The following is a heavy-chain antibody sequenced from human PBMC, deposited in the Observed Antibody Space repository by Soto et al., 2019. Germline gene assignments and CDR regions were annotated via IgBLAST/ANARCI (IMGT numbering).Heavy chain of an antibody. CDR2: ISSSSSTI. D-gene: IGHD3-9*01. CDR1: GFTFSSYS. CDR3: ARDFTLRYFDWLPTIPPDDAFDI. V-gene: IGHV3-48*02. J-gene: IGHJ3*02. Sequence: GGSLRLSCAASGFTFSSYSMNWVRQAPGKGLEWVSYISSSSSTIYYADSVKGRFTISRDNAKNSLYLQMNSLRDEDTAVYYCARDFTLRYFDWLPTIPPDDAFDIWGQGTMVTVSS.